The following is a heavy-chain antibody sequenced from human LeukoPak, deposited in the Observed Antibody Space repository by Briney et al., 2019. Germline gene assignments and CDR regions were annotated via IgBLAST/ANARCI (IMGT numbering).Heavy chain of an antibody. CDR2: INHSGSS. Sequence: SETLSLTCAVFGGSFSSGQYWSWIRQPPGKGLEWIGEINHSGSSNYNPALKSRVTISVDPSKNQFSLKLSSVTAADTAVYYCARLAPYPGVWASDYWGQGTLVTVSS. CDR3: ARLAPYPGVWASDY. D-gene: IGHD6-13*01. CDR1: GGSFSSGQY. J-gene: IGHJ4*02. V-gene: IGHV4-34*01.